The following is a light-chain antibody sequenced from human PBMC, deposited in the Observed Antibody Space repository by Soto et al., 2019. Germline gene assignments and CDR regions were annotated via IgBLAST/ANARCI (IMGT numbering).Light chain of an antibody. Sequence: SYELTQPSSASVSPGQTASITCSGDKLANKYVCWHQQKPGQSPVVVIYQDNKRPSGIPGRFSGSNSGHTATLTISGTQIMDEADYYCQVWDNSTVVFGGGTKLTVL. V-gene: IGLV3-1*01. CDR3: QVWDNSTVV. J-gene: IGLJ2*01. CDR2: QDN. CDR1: KLANKY.